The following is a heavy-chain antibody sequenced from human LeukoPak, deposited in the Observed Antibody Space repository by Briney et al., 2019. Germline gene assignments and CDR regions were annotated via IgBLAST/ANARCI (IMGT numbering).Heavy chain of an antibody. CDR3: ARGRLGDINSHY. CDR2: MNPNSGNT. Sequence: ASVKVSCKASGYTFTSYDINWVRQATGQGLEWMGWMNPNSGNTGYAQKFQGRVTTTRNTSISTAYMELSSLRSEDTAVYYCARGRLGDINSHYWGQGTLVTVSS. J-gene: IGHJ4*02. D-gene: IGHD2-15*01. CDR1: GYTFTSYD. V-gene: IGHV1-8*01.